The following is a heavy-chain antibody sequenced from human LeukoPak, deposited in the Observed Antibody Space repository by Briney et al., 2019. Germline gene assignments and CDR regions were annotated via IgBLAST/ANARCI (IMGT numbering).Heavy chain of an antibody. CDR3: ARDRGGYSWDDAFDI. CDR1: GGTFSSYA. Sequence: SVKVSCKASGGTFSSYAISWVRQAPGQGHEWMGRIIPILGIANYAQKFQGRVTITADKSTSTAYMELSSLRSEDTAVYYCARDRGGYSWDDAFDIWGQGTMVTVSS. D-gene: IGHD5-18*01. V-gene: IGHV1-69*04. CDR2: IIPILGIA. J-gene: IGHJ3*02.